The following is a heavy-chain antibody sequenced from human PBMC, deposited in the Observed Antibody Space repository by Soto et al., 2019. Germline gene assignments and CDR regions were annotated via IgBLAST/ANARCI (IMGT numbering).Heavy chain of an antibody. V-gene: IGHV3-23*01. D-gene: IGHD1-1*01. CDR2: VAYNGDP. J-gene: IGHJ4*02. Sequence: DVQLLESGGGLAQPGGSLRLSCEASGFIFSHYAMTWVRQAPGKGLEWVSTVAYNGDPYSPDSVKGRFTISRDNSRNTVTLQMTSLRAEDTAVYFCAKTRGTTVPSGTRTFDYWGQGTLVTVSS. CDR3: AKTRGTTVPSGTRTFDY. CDR1: GFIFSHYA.